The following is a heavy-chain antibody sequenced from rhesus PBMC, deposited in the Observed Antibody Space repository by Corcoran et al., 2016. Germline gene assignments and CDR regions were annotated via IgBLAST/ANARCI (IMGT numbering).Heavy chain of an antibody. CDR1: GASFSNFW. D-gene: IGHD5-12*01. CDR2: IDGHGWAH. Sequence: QVQLQASGPGLVKPSETLSLTCAVFGASFSNFWWCWVRQPPGKGLEYIGEIDGHGWAHPYSPSLKSRCTISGDASKNHFSLKVNSVTAADTAIYYCARYSPIENTRYTLDSWGQGVVVAVSS. V-gene: IGHV4-80*01. CDR3: ARYSPIENTRYTLDS. J-gene: IGHJ6*01.